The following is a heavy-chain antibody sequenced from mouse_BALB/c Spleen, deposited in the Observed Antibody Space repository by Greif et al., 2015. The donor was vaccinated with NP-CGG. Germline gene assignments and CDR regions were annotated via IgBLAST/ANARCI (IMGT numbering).Heavy chain of an antibody. CDR3: GRGGVRRRGYYYAMDY. V-gene: IGHV5-4*02. D-gene: IGHD2-14*01. Sequence: EVHLVESGGGLVKPGGSLKLSCAASGFTFSDYYMYWVRQTPEKRLEWVATISDGGSYTYYPDSVKGRFTTSRDNAKNNLYLEMSSLKSEDTAMYYCGRGGVRRRGYYYAMDYWGQGTSVTVSS. CDR1: GFTFSDYY. CDR2: ISDGGSYT. J-gene: IGHJ4*01.